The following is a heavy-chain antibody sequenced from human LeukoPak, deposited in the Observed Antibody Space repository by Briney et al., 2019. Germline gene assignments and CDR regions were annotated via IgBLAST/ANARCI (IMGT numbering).Heavy chain of an antibody. Sequence: PSETLSLPCTVSGGSISSYYWSWIRQPPGKGLEWIGYIYYSGSTNYNPSLKSRVTISVDTSKNQFSLKLSSVTAADTAVYYCARALYGGNFYGYWGQGTLVTVSS. D-gene: IGHD4-23*01. V-gene: IGHV4-59*01. CDR1: GGSISSYY. CDR3: ARALYGGNFYGY. CDR2: IYYSGST. J-gene: IGHJ4*02.